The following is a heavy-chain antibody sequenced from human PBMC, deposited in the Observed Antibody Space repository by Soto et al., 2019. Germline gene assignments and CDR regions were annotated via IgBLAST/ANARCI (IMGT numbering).Heavy chain of an antibody. J-gene: IGHJ4*02. CDR1: GLSFSYYH. CDR3: ASSRPGGIFHF. CDR2: ARNDPNDRTR. Sequence: EMQLVESGGGLVQPGGSLRLTCVASGLSFSYYHMDWVRQAPGKGLDWIGRARNDPNDRTREYDASVRGRFTTSRDDSKNSFYLQMNSLKTDDTAIYYCASSRPGGIFHFCGQGTLVTVSS. V-gene: IGHV3-72*01.